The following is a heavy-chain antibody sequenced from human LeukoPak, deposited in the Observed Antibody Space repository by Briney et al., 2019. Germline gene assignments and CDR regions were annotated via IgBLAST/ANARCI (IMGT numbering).Heavy chain of an antibody. D-gene: IGHD6-6*01. J-gene: IGHJ4*02. CDR1: GGSIISYY. Sequence: SETLSHTCTVSGGSIISYYWSWIRQPPGKGLEWIGYIYTSGSTNYNPSLKSRVTISVDTSKNQFSLKLSSVTAADTAVYYCARWVAYSRSSGYYFDYWGQGTLVTVSS. V-gene: IGHV4-4*09. CDR3: ARWVAYSRSSGYYFDY. CDR2: IYTSGST.